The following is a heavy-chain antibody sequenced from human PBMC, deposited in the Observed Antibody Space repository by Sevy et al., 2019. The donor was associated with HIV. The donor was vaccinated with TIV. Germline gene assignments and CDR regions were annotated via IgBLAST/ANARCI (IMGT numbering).Heavy chain of an antibody. CDR2: IRSKTDGGTT. Sequence: GGSLRLSCAASGFTFSNVWMSWVRQAPGKGPEWVGRIRSKTDGGTTDYSAPVKGRFIISRDDSKNTLYLQMNSLKTEDTAVYYCSTDPIIVLLVTDGMDVWGQGTTVTVSS. CDR1: GFTFSNVW. D-gene: IGHD2-8*02. J-gene: IGHJ6*02. V-gene: IGHV3-15*01. CDR3: STDPIIVLLVTDGMDV.